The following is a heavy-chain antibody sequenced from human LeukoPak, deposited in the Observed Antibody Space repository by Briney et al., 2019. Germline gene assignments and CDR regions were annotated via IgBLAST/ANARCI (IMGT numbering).Heavy chain of an antibody. D-gene: IGHD1-26*01. Sequence: GESLHISCKGAGSSFTNYWIGWLRQIPGKGLEGMGIIYPGYSDTTYTPSFQGQVTISDDKSISIAYLQWRSLKGSDTAMYYCARHSYSGSYYKMYYFDYWGQGTLVTVSS. V-gene: IGHV5-51*01. CDR3: ARHSYSGSYYKMYYFDY. CDR2: IYPGYSDT. J-gene: IGHJ4*02. CDR1: GSSFTNYW.